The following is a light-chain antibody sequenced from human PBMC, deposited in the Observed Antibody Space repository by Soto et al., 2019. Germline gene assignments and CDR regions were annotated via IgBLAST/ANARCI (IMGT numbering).Light chain of an antibody. V-gene: IGLV2-18*01. CDR3: AAWDDSLSVVV. CDR2: EVS. Sequence: QSVLTQPPSVSGSPGQSVTISCTGTSSDVGSYNRVSWYQQPPGTAPKVMIYEVSNRPSGVPDRFSGSKSGNTASLTISGRQAEDEADYYCAAWDDSLSVVVFGGGTKVTVL. J-gene: IGLJ2*01. CDR1: SSDVGSYNR.